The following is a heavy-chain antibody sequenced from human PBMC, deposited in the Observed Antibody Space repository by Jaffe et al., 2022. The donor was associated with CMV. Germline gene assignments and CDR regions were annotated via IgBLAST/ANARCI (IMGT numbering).Heavy chain of an antibody. CDR1: GFTFSSYA. CDR2: ISGSGGST. Sequence: EVQLLESGGGLVQPGGSLRLSCAASGFTFSSYAMSWVRQAPGKGLEWVSAISGSGGSTYYADSVKGRFTISRDNSKNTLYLQMNSLRAEDTAVYYCAKDGELSSRGVDWFDPWGQGTLVTVSS. J-gene: IGHJ5*02. V-gene: IGHV3-23*01. CDR3: AKDGELSSRGVDWFDP. D-gene: IGHD3-10*01.